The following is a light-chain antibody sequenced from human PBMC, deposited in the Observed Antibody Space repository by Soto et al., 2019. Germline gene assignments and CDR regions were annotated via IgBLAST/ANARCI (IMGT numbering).Light chain of an antibody. CDR3: QQLNAYS. CDR2: GAS. Sequence: DVQLTQSPSFLSASVGDRVTITCRASQGISTYLAWYQQKPGKAPKVLIHGASTLQSGVPSRFSGSGSGTEFTLTISSLKPEDFATYYCQQLNAYSFGGGTKVEIK. J-gene: IGKJ4*01. CDR1: QGISTY. V-gene: IGKV1-9*01.